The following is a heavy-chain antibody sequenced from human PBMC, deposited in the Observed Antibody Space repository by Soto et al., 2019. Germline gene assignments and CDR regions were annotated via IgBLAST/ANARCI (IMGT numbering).Heavy chain of an antibody. V-gene: IGHV3-21*01. CDR1: GFTFSSYS. Sequence: PGGSLRLSCAASGFTFSSYSMNWVRQAPGKGLEWVSSISSSSSYIYYADSVKGRFTISRDNAKNSLYLQMNSLRAEDTAVYYCARQEQPGKIQLSFVVLYGFDPWGQGTLVTVSS. J-gene: IGHJ5*02. CDR3: ARQEQPGKIQLSFVVLYGFDP. D-gene: IGHD5-18*01. CDR2: ISSSSSYI.